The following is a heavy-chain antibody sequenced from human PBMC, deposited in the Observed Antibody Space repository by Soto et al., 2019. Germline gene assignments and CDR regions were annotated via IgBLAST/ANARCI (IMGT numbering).Heavy chain of an antibody. D-gene: IGHD3-10*01. V-gene: IGHV1-69*04. CDR2: IIPILGIA. CDR3: AREGTESYFDY. CDR1: GGTFSSYT. J-gene: IGHJ4*02. Sequence: SVKVSCKASGGTFSSYTISWVRQAPGQGLEWMGRIIPILGIANYAQKFQGRVTITADKSTSTAYMELSSLRSEDTAVYDCAREGTESYFDYWGQGTLVTVSS.